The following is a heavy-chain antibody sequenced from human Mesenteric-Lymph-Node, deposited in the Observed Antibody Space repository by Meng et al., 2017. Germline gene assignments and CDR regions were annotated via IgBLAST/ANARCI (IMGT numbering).Heavy chain of an antibody. CDR3: ARRPTGIDY. V-gene: IGHV4-34*12. J-gene: IGHJ4*02. Sequence: QVYLHEGCGGLLQPSETPDLTSAVNGGSFSGAYWNGVRQPPGKGLEWIGEIIHGGSPSYNPSLKSRVTISIDTSKNQLSLMLSSVTAADTAVYYCARRPTGIDYWGQGTLVTVSS. CDR2: IIHGGSP. CDR1: GGSFSGAY. D-gene: IGHD2-8*02.